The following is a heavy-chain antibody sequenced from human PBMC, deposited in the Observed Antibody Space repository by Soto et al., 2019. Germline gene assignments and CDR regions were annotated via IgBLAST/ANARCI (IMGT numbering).Heavy chain of an antibody. V-gene: IGHV1-18*01. CDR3: ARDHYDFWSGQNAFDI. D-gene: IGHD3-3*01. Sequence: ASVQVSCKASGYTFTSYGISWVRQAPGQGREWMGWISAYNGNTNYAQKLQGRVTMTTDTSTSTAYMELRSLRSDDTAVYYCARDHYDFWSGQNAFDIWGQGTMVTVSS. J-gene: IGHJ3*02. CDR1: GYTFTSYG. CDR2: ISAYNGNT.